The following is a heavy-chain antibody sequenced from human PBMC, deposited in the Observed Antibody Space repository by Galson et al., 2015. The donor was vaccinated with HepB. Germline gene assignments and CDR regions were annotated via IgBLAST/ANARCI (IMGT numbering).Heavy chain of an antibody. J-gene: IGHJ4*02. CDR3: AKDPFPRWYYDSSGYPGFIDY. D-gene: IGHD3-22*01. CDR1: GFTFSSYA. Sequence: SLRLSCAASGFTFSSYAMSWVRQAPGKGLEWVSAISGSGGSTYYADSVKGRFTISRDNSKNTLYLQMNSLRAEDTAVYYCAKDPFPRWYYDSSGYPGFIDYWGQGTLVTVSS. V-gene: IGHV3-23*01. CDR2: ISGSGGST.